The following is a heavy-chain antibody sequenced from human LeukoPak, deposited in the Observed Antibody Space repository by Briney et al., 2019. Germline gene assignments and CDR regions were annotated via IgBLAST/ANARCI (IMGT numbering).Heavy chain of an antibody. CDR3: AGRGGLGRRWYNWFDP. J-gene: IGHJ5*02. D-gene: IGHD2-15*01. CDR1: GGSISSYY. V-gene: IGHV4-4*07. CDR2: IYTSVST. Sequence: SETLSLTCTVSGGSISSYYWSWIRQPAGKGLEWIGRIYTSVSTNYNPSLKSRVTMSVDTSKNQFSLKLSSVTAADTALYYCAGRGGLGRRWYNWFDPWGQGTLVTVSS.